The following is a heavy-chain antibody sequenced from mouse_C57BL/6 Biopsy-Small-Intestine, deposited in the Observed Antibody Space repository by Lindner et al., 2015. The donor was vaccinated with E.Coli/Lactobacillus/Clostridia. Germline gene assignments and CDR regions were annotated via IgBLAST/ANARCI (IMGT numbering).Heavy chain of an antibody. D-gene: IGHD2-5*01. J-gene: IGHJ2*01. V-gene: IGHV1-42*01. CDR1: GYSFTGNY. CDR3: ASYRNLDY. Sequence: VQLQESGPELVKSGASVKISCKAAGYSFTGNYMNWVKQSPEKSLEWIGEINPSTGGTTYNQKFKAKATLTVDKSSSTAYMQLKSLTSEDSAVYYCASYRNLDYWGQGTTLTVSS. CDR2: INPSTGGT.